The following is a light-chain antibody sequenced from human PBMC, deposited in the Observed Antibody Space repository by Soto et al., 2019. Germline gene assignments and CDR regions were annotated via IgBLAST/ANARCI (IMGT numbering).Light chain of an antibody. CDR3: SSFTSSMTTV. J-gene: IGLJ1*01. Sequence: QSVLTQPASVAGSPGQSITISCTGTSSDVGGYNSVSWYQQHPGKAPKLILYDVTDRPSGVSYRFSGSKSGNTASLTISGLQAAHAPNSSCSSFTSSMTTVLGSATKVTVL. V-gene: IGLV2-14*01. CDR1: SSDVGGYNS. CDR2: DVT.